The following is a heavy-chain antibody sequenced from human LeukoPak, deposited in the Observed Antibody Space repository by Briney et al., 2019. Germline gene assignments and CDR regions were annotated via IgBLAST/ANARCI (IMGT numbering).Heavy chain of an antibody. D-gene: IGHD3-9*01. V-gene: IGHV3-66*01. Sequence: GGSLRLSCAVSGITVSTNYMSWVRQAPGKGLEWVSVIYSSGNTYYADSVKGRFTISRDNSKNTLYLQITSLRAEDTAVYYCARVAPYDILDYFDYWGQGTLVTVSS. CDR1: GITVSTNY. J-gene: IGHJ4*02. CDR3: ARVAPYDILDYFDY. CDR2: IYSSGNT.